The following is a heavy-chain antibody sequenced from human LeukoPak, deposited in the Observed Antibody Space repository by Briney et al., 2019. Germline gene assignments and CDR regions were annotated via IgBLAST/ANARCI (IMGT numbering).Heavy chain of an antibody. V-gene: IGHV3-7*03. J-gene: IGHJ4*02. CDR3: ASGLELDY. CDR2: IKQDGSEK. CDR1: GISFSNAW. Sequence: GGSLRLSCAGSGISFSNAWMRWVRQAPGKGLEWVANIKQDGSEKNYVDSVKGRFTISRDNAKNSLYLQMNSLRAEDTAVYYCASGLELDYWGQGTLVTVSS.